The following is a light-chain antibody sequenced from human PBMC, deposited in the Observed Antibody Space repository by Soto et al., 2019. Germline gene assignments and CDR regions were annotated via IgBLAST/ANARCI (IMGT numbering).Light chain of an antibody. J-gene: IGKJ4*01. CDR1: QGIRDD. Sequence: DIQMTQSPSSLAASVGDRVTITCRASQGIRDDLGWFQQKPGKAPKRLIYAASTLQSGVPSRFSGSRSGTEFTLTISSLQPEDFASYYCLHHNSYLALTFGGGTKVATK. V-gene: IGKV1-17*01. CDR3: LHHNSYLALT. CDR2: AAS.